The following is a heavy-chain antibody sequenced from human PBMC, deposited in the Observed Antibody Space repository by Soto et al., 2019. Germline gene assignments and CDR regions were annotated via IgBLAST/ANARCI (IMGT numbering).Heavy chain of an antibody. CDR1: GGSFSGYY. D-gene: IGHD6-19*01. J-gene: IGHJ4*02. CDR3: ASREQWLADY. CDR2: INHSGST. Sequence: SETLSLTCAVYGGSFSGYYWSWIRQPPGKGLEWIGEINHSGSTNYNPSLKSRVTISVDTSKNQFSLKLSSVTAADTAVYYCASREQWLADYWGQGTLVTVSS. V-gene: IGHV4-34*01.